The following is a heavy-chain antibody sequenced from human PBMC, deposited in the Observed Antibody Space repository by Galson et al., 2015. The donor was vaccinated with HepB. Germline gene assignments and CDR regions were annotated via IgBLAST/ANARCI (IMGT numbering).Heavy chain of an antibody. J-gene: IGHJ4*02. CDR1: GFTFSSYG. CDR2: ISYDGSNK. D-gene: IGHD4-17*01. CDR3: AKGFDDYGDYGPDY. Sequence: SLRLSCAASGFTFSSYGMHWVRQAPGKGLEWVAVISYDGSNKYYADSVKGRSTISRDNSKNTLYLQMNSLRAEDTAVYYCAKGFDDYGDYGPDYWGQGTLVTVSS. V-gene: IGHV3-30*18.